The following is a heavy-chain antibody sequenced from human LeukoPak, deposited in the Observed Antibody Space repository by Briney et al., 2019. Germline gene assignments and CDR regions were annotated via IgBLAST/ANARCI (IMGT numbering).Heavy chain of an antibody. V-gene: IGHV3-53*01. Sequence: GGSLRLSCAASGFTVSSNYMSWVRQAPGKGLEWVSVIYSGGSTYYADSVKGRFTISRDNSKNTLYLQMNSLRAEDTAVYYCARGSPPNLRFLEWSPGRTAYYYYMDVWGKGTTVTVSS. J-gene: IGHJ6*03. D-gene: IGHD3-3*01. CDR1: GFTVSSNY. CDR3: ARGSPPNLRFLEWSPGRTAYYYYMDV. CDR2: IYSGGST.